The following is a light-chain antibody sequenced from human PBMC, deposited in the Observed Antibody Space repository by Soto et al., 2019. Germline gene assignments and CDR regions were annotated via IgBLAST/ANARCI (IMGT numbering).Light chain of an antibody. CDR1: QSVSNDY. V-gene: IGKV3-20*01. Sequence: EIVLTQSPGTLSLSPGERATLSCRASQSVSNDYLAWYQQKPGQAPRLLIYGASNRATGIPARFSGSGSGTDFTLTISSLEPEDFAVYYCQQYNNWPLTFGQGTRLEI. CDR3: QQYNNWPLT. CDR2: GAS. J-gene: IGKJ5*01.